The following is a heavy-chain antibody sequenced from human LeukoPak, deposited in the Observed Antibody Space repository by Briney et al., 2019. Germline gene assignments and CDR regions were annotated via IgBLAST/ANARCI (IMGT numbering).Heavy chain of an antibody. V-gene: IGHV5-51*01. CDR1: GSRFTSYW. D-gene: IGHD3-10*01. J-gene: IGHJ4*02. Sequence: GASLQISCKGSGSRFTSYWIGWVRQMPGKGLEWMGIIYPGDSDTRYSPSFQGQVTISADKSISTAYLQWSSLKASDTAMYYCARHYYGSGSYHFDYWGQGTLVTVSS. CDR2: IYPGDSDT. CDR3: ARHYYGSGSYHFDY.